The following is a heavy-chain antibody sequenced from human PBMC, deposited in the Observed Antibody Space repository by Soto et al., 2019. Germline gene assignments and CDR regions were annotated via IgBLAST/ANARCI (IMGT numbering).Heavy chain of an antibody. Sequence: SETLSLTCPVSGGSISSGGYYWSWIRQHPGKGLEWIGYIYYSGSTYYNPSLKSRVTISVDTSKNQFSLKLSSVTAADTAVYYCARDEGFYRSNPPFDYWGQGTLVTVSS. CDR1: GGSISSGGYY. CDR2: IYYSGST. D-gene: IGHD4-4*01. J-gene: IGHJ4*02. V-gene: IGHV4-31*03. CDR3: ARDEGFYRSNPPFDY.